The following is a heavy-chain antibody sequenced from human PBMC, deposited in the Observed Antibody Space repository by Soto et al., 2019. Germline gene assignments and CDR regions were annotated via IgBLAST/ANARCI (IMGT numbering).Heavy chain of an antibody. CDR1: GFTFSSYA. CDR2: ISYDGSNK. J-gene: IGHJ4*02. CDR3: AKDDDTSSHFSLLDF. D-gene: IGHD3-22*01. Sequence: QVQLVESGGGVVQPGRSLRLSCAASGFTFSSYAMHWVRQAPGKGLEWVAVISYDGSNKYYADSVKGRFTISRDNSKNTVYLQMNSLRVEDTAVYYCAKDDDTSSHFSLLDFRGQGTLVTVSS. V-gene: IGHV3-30-3*01.